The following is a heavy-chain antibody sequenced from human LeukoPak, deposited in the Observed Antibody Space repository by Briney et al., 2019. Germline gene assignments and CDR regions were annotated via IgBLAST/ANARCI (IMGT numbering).Heavy chain of an antibody. CDR2: INAGNGNT. D-gene: IGHD3-3*01. Sequence: ASVKVSCKASGYTFTSYAMHWVRQAPGQRLEWMGWINAGNGNTKYSQKFQGRVTITKDTSASTAYMELSSLRSEDTAVYYCARVAYYDFWSGYYLGLHAVWNDHGLDPWGQGTLVTVSS. J-gene: IGHJ5*02. CDR3: ARVAYYDFWSGYYLGLHAVWNDHGLDP. CDR1: GYTFTSYA. V-gene: IGHV1-3*01.